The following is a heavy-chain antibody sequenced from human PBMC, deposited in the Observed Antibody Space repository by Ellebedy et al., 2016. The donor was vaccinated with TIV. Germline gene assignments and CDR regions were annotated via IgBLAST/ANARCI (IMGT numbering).Heavy chain of an antibody. Sequence: GGSLRLSCAASGFTFSWMSWVRQAPGKGPEWVANIKKDGSVQHYVDAVKGRFTISRDNSKSTVHVQMSSLRPEDTAVYYCVKEDGIHLLRGDFWGQGTLVTVSS. CDR1: GFTFSW. CDR3: VKEDGIHLLRGDF. D-gene: IGHD3-10*01. J-gene: IGHJ4*02. V-gene: IGHV3-7*01. CDR2: IKKDGSVQ.